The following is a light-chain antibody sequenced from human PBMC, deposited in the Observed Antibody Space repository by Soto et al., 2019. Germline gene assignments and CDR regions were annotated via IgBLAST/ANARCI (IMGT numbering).Light chain of an antibody. CDR3: CIYATKYI. Sequence: ALIQPRSVSASLGQSVTISCTGSLSDVGVYEYVSWYQQQPDKAPKLMIYDVNKRASGVPDRFSGSKSGNAASLTISGLQVADEADYYCCIYATKYIFGTGTKGTVL. CDR2: DVN. CDR1: LSDVGVYEY. V-gene: IGLV2-11*01. J-gene: IGLJ1*01.